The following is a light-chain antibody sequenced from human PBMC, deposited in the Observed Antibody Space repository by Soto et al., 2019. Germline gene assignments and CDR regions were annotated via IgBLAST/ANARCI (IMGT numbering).Light chain of an antibody. CDR1: LSNLGAGYD. V-gene: IGLV1-40*01. J-gene: IGLJ3*02. CDR2: GNR. Sequence: QSVLTQPPSVSGAPGQRVTLSCTWNLSNLGAGYDVHWYQQLPGAAPKLVIFGNRNRPSGVSERFSGSKSGTSASLAITGLQAEDEADDYCQAYDYSLTASVFGGGTKVTVL. CDR3: QAYDYSLTASV.